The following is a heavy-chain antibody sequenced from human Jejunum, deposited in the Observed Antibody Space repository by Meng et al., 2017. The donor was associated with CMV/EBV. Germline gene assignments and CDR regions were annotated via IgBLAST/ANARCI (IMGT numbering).Heavy chain of an antibody. CDR3: ARASYGSGSPLGESWFDP. Sequence: QVPPHESGPGLVKPSQTLSLTCTVSGGSISSGGYSWSWIRQHPGKGLEWIGYIHDNGSTYYNPSLKSRVTISADTSKNQFSLKLSSVTAADTAVYYCARASYGSGSPLGESWFDPWGQGTLVTVSS. D-gene: IGHD3-10*01. J-gene: IGHJ5*02. V-gene: IGHV4-31*03. CDR2: IHDNGST. CDR1: GGSISSGGYS.